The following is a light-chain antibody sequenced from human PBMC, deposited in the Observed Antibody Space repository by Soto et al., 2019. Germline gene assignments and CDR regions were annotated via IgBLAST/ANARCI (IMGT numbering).Light chain of an antibody. Sequence: EIVLTQSPGTLTLSPGERATLSCRASQSVRSNYLAWYQQGPGQAPRLLIYGASSRATGIPDRFSGSGSGTDFTLTISRLEPEDFAVYYCQQYGSSLYTFGQGTKLEIK. J-gene: IGKJ2*01. CDR2: GAS. CDR1: QSVRSNY. V-gene: IGKV3-20*01. CDR3: QQYGSSLYT.